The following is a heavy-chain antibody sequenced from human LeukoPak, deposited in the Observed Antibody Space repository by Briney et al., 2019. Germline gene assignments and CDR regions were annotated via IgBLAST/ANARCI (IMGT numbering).Heavy chain of an antibody. J-gene: IGHJ4*02. D-gene: IGHD3-16*01. Sequence: GGSLRLSCTGSGYTFCDYAMSWVRQSPGKGLEWVSLIRSKAFGGATEYAASVKGRFTISRDDSKSIAYLQMNSLKTEDTAMYYCTRDGGTLDYWGQGTLVTVSS. V-gene: IGHV3-49*04. CDR1: GYTFCDYA. CDR2: IRSKAFGGAT. CDR3: TRDGGTLDY.